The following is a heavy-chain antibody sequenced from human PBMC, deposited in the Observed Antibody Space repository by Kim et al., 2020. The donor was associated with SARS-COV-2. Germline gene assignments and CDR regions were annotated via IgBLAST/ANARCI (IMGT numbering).Heavy chain of an antibody. J-gene: IGHJ3*02. CDR1: GFTFSSYW. CDR3: ARDKKARYFDWPKPDAFDI. Sequence: GGSLRLSCAASGFTFSSYWMSWVRQAPGKGLEWVANIKQDGSEKYYVDSVKGRFTISRDNAKNSLYLQMNSLRAEDTAVYYCARDKKARYFDWPKPDAFDIWGQGTMVTVSS. V-gene: IGHV3-7*03. CDR2: IKQDGSEK. D-gene: IGHD3-9*01.